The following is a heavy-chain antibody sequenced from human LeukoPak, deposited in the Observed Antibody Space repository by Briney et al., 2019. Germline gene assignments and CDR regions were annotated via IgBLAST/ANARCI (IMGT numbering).Heavy chain of an antibody. CDR3: AKDAYYDYVWGSSRFDP. J-gene: IGHJ5*02. CDR1: GFTFSSYA. Sequence: GGSLRLSCAASGFTFSSYAMSWVRQAPGKGLEWVSAISGSGGSTYNADSVKGRFTISRDNSNNTLYLQMNSLRAEDTAVYYCAKDAYYDYVWGSSRFDPWGQGTLVTVSS. V-gene: IGHV3-23*01. D-gene: IGHD3-16*01. CDR2: ISGSGGST.